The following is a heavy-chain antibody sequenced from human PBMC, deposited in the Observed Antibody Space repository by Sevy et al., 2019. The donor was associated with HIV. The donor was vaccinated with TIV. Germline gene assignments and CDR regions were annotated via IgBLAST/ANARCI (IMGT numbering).Heavy chain of an antibody. CDR1: GFTFSSYS. Sequence: GGSLRLSCAASGFTFSSYSMNWVRQAPGKGLEWVSYISSSSSTIYYADSVKGRFTISRDNAKNSLYLQMNSLRAEDTAAYYCARDLSGSNPWAYYYYGMDVWGQGTTVTVSS. J-gene: IGHJ6*02. CDR2: ISSSSSTI. CDR3: ARDLSGSNPWAYYYYGMDV. D-gene: IGHD4-4*01. V-gene: IGHV3-48*01.